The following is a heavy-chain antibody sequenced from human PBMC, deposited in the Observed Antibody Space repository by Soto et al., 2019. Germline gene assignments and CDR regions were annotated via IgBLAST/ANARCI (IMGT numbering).Heavy chain of an antibody. V-gene: IGHV4-61*01. CDR1: VGSVSSGSFY. Sequence: LSLTCTVSVGSVSSGSFYWSWNRQPPGKRLEWIGCIYNSVSTNYNPSLKSRVTMSVDTSDNHVSLKLTSVTAEDTAVYYCERDRRNSLSSGTYNYFYYGIDVWGQGTTVTVSS. CDR3: ERDRRNSLSSGTYNYFYYGIDV. D-gene: IGHD3-10*01. CDR2: IYNSVST. J-gene: IGHJ6*02.